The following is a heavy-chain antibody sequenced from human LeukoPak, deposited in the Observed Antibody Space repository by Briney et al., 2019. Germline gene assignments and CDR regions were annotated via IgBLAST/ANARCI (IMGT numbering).Heavy chain of an antibody. V-gene: IGHV1-2*02. J-gene: IGHJ5*02. D-gene: IGHD2-2*01. CDR2: INPNSGGT. Sequence: ASVKVSCKASGYTFTGYYMHWVRQAPGQGLGWMGWINPNSGGTNYAQKFQGRVTMTRDTSISTAYMELRSLRSDDTAVYYCATSQIVPAASALFDPWGQGTLVTVSS. CDR1: GYTFTGYY. CDR3: ATSQIVPAASALFDP.